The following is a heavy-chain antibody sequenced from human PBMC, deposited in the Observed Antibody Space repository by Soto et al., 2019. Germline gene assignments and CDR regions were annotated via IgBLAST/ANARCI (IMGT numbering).Heavy chain of an antibody. V-gene: IGHV2-5*02. CDR2: IYWDDNE. CDR1: GFSLNSTSVG. D-gene: IGHD2-2*01. CDR3: DPRTYHEYFDY. Sequence: QITLKESGPTLVKPTQPLTLTCTFSGFSLNSTSVGVDWIRQPPGKALEWLALIYWDDNERYSPSLDSRLTNTKDLSKDQLALTTPCLEPVDPATYYCDPRTYHEYFDYWGQGALVTVSS. J-gene: IGHJ4*02.